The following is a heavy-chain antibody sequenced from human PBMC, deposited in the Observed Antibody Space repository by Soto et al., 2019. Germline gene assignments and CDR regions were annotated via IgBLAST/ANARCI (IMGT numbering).Heavy chain of an antibody. CDR2: ISSSSSYI. V-gene: IGHV3-21*01. D-gene: IGHD2-15*01. J-gene: IGHJ4*02. CDR3: ARENRVADALGY. Sequence: EVQLVESGGGLVKPGGSLRLSCAASGFTFSSYSMNWVRQAPGKGLEWVSSISSSSSYIYYADSVKGRFTIARDNAKNSLYLQMNSQRAEDTAVYYCARENRVADALGYWGQGTLVTVSS. CDR1: GFTFSSYS.